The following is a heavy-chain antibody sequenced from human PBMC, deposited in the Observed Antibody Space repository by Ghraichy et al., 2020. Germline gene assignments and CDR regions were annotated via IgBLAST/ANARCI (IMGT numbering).Heavy chain of an antibody. CDR2: IKSKNDGGTT. V-gene: IGHV3-15*01. D-gene: IGHD3-3*01. J-gene: IGHJ6*02. CDR3: TTNYTIFGVVINYSYYDMDV. Sequence: GGSLRLSCAASGFSFSNAWMSWVRQASGKGLEWVGLIKSKNDGGTTDYAAPVKGRFTISRDDSKHTLYLQMNSLETADTAVYYCTTNYTIFGVVINYSYYDMDVWGQGTTVTVSS. CDR1: GFSFSNAW.